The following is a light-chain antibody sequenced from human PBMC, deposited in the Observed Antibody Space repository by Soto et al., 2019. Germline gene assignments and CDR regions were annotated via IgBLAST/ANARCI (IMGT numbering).Light chain of an antibody. CDR3: GTLDNSQSVRYV. V-gene: IGLV1-51*01. CDR2: DNH. Sequence: QSVLTQPPSVSAAPGQKVTISCSVRSSDIGSNYVSWYQHLPGTAPKLLIYDNHKRPSGIPDRISGSKSGTSATLAITGLQTADEADYYCGTLDNSQSVRYVFGPGTKVTVL. J-gene: IGLJ1*01. CDR1: SSDIGSNY.